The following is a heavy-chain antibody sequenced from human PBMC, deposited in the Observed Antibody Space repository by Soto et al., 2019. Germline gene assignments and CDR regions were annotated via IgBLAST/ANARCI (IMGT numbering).Heavy chain of an antibody. V-gene: IGHV3-23*01. CDR1: GVTFSNYA. D-gene: IGHD3-10*01. J-gene: IGHJ4*02. CDR3: AKQRADYGSGADTFYFDS. Sequence: EVQLLESGGGLVQPGGSLRLSCTVSGVTFSNYAMNWVRQAPGKGLEWVSSLSGSGGTTYYADSVKGRFIISRDNSKKTLYLLMNSLRAEDTALYYCAKQRADYGSGADTFYFDSWGQGALVTVSS. CDR2: LSGSGGTT.